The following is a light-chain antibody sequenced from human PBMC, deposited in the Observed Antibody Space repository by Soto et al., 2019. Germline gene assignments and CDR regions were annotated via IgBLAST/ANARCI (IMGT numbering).Light chain of an antibody. CDR3: QHSYRTPPT. CDR1: QSISSY. J-gene: IGKJ1*01. CDR2: AAS. Sequence: DIQMTQSPSSLSASVGDRVTITCRASQSISSYLNWYQQKPGKAPKLLIYAASSLQSGVPSRFSGSGSGTDFTLTISSLQPEDFAAYYCQHSYRTPPTSGQGT. V-gene: IGKV1-39*01.